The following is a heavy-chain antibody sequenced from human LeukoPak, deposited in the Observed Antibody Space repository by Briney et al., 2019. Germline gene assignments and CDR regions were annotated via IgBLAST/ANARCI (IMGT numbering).Heavy chain of an antibody. V-gene: IGHV3-74*01. J-gene: IGHJ4*02. D-gene: IGHD3-22*01. CDR2: INSDGSST. CDR3: ARSGYYYDSSDLVDY. CDR1: GFTFSSYW. Sequence: GGSLRLSCAASGFTFSSYWMHWVRQAPGKGLVWVSRINSDGSSTSYADSVKGRFTVSRDNAKNTLYLQMNSLRAEDTAVYYCARSGYYYDSSDLVDYWGQGTLVTVSS.